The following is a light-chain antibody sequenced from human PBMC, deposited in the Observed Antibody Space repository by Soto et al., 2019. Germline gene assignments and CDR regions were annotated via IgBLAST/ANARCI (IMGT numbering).Light chain of an antibody. CDR1: QSVFSTSSSKNY. J-gene: IGKJ1*01. V-gene: IGKV4-1*01. Sequence: DIVMTQSPDSLAVSLGERATINCKSSQSVFSTSSSKNYLAWYQQKPGQPPRLLLYWASTRESGVPDRFSGRGSETDFPLTFSRLQAEDAAVYYCQQFYTTPHTFGQGTKVELK. CDR3: QQFYTTPHT. CDR2: WAS.